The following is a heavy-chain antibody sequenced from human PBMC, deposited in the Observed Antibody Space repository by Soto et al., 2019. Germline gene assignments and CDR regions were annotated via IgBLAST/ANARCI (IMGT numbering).Heavy chain of an antibody. J-gene: IGHJ6*02. CDR1: GFSVSTNY. D-gene: IGHD6-19*01. Sequence: EVHLVESGGGLVQPGGSLRLSCAASGFSVSTNYMSWVRQAPGKGLESVSVVFSDGNTYYADSVKGRFTISRDNSKNTLFLQMDSLRVEDTAVYYCVRAKAGVTQGLVEYGLDVWGQGTTVTVSS. V-gene: IGHV3-66*01. CDR3: VRAKAGVTQGLVEYGLDV. CDR2: VFSDGNT.